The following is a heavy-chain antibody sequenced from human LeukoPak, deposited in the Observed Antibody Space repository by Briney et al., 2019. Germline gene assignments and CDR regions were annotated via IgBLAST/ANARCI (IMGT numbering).Heavy chain of an antibody. CDR3: AKIWFGELSTDY. J-gene: IGHJ4*02. V-gene: IGHV3-30*02. Sequence: GGSLRLSCAASGFTFSSYGMHWVRQAPGKGLEWVAFIRYDGSNKYYADSVKGRFTISRDNSKNTLYLQMNSLRAEDTAVHYCAKIWFGELSTDYWGQGTLVTVSS. CDR2: IRYDGSNK. CDR1: GFTFSSYG. D-gene: IGHD3-10*01.